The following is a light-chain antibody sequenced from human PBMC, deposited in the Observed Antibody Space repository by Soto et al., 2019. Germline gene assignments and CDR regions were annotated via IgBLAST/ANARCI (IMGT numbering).Light chain of an antibody. CDR3: ATWDDSLNGFYV. V-gene: IGLV1-47*01. Sequence: QSGLTQPPSGSAGPGRGDTIPCCGSTPNIGSNYVYWYQQLPGTAPKLLIYRNNQRPSGVPDRFSGSKSGTSASLAISGLRSDDEADYFCATWDDSLNGFYVFGTGSKVTVL. CDR1: TPNIGSNY. CDR2: RNN. J-gene: IGLJ1*01.